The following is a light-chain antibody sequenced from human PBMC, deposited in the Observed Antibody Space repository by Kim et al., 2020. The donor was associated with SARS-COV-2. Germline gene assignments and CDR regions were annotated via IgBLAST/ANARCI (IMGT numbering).Light chain of an antibody. Sequence: EIVLTQSPATLSLSPGERATLSCRASQSVSSYLAWYQQKPGQAPRPLIYDASNRATGIPARFSGSGSGTDFTLTISSLEPEDFAVYYCQQRSSWPTFGGGTKVDIK. CDR1: QSVSSY. CDR2: DAS. J-gene: IGKJ4*01. V-gene: IGKV3-11*01. CDR3: QQRSSWPT.